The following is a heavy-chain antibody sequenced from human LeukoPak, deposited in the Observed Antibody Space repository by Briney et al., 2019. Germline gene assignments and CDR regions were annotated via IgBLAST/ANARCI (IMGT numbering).Heavy chain of an antibody. V-gene: IGHV1-18*01. J-gene: IGHJ4*02. Sequence: ASVKVSCKASGYTFTSYGITWVRQAPGQGLEWMGWISAYNGNTNYAQKLQGRVTMTTDTSTSTAYMELRSLRSDDTAVYYCARDIVVVVAATGHFEYWGQGNLVTVSS. D-gene: IGHD2-15*01. CDR1: GYTFTSYG. CDR2: ISAYNGNT. CDR3: ARDIVVVVAATGHFEY.